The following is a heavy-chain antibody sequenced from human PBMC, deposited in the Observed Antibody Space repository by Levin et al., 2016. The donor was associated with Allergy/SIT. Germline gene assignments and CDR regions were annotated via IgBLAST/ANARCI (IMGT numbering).Heavy chain of an antibody. Sequence: GESLKISCAASGFTFSSYSMNWVRQAPGKGLEWVSSISSSSSYIYYADSVKGRFTISRDNAKNSLYLQMNSLRAEDTAVYYCASLEEDGYNRWGQGTLVTVSS. CDR2: ISSSSSYI. V-gene: IGHV3-21*01. CDR3: ASLEEDGYNR. J-gene: IGHJ4*02. D-gene: IGHD5-24*01. CDR1: GFTFSSYS.